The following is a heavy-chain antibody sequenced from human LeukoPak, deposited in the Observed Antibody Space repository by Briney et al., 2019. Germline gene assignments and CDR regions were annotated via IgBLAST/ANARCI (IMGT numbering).Heavy chain of an antibody. Sequence: ETLSLTCAVYGGSFSGYYWSWVRQAPGKGLEWVSAISGSGGSTYYADSVKGRFTISRDNSKNTLYLQMNSLRAEDTAVYYCAKRGIAAIHYWGQGTLVTVSS. V-gene: IGHV3-23*01. CDR3: AKRGIAAIHY. D-gene: IGHD6-13*01. CDR2: ISGSGGST. J-gene: IGHJ4*02. CDR1: GGSFSGYY.